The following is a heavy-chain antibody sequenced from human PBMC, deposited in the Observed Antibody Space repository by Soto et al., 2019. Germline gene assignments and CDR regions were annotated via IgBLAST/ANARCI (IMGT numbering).Heavy chain of an antibody. Sequence: SETLSLTCAVSGDSMTNTNWWSWVRQPPGKGLEWIGEIYRSGSTNYNPSLRSRVTMSVDKSKNQFSLNLTSVTAADTAVYYCAKRSLRRLRFVETHWGQGTLVTVSS. CDR1: GDSMTNTNW. J-gene: IGHJ4*02. D-gene: IGHD3-3*01. CDR2: IYRSGST. CDR3: AKRSLRRLRFVETH. V-gene: IGHV4-4*02.